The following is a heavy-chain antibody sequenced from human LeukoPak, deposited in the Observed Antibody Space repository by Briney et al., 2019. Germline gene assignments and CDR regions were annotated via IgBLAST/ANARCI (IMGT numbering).Heavy chain of an antibody. CDR3: ARLIRGYCDY. V-gene: IGHV4-39*01. Sequence: SETLSLTCTVSGGSISSSSYYWGWIRQPPGKGLEWIGSIYYSGSTYCNPSLRSRVTISVDTSKNQFSLKLSFVTAADTAVYYCARLIRGYCDYWGQGTLVTVSS. CDR2: IYYSGST. CDR1: GGSISSSSYY. J-gene: IGHJ4*02. D-gene: IGHD3-16*01.